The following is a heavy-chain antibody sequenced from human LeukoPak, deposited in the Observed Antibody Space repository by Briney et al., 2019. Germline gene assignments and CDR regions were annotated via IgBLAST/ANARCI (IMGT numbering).Heavy chain of an antibody. CDR3: ARGRVGATFDY. J-gene: IGHJ4*02. CDR2: IIPIFGTA. V-gene: IGHV1-69*13. CDR1: GYTFTGYY. Sequence: ASVKVSCKASGYTFTGYYMHWVRQAAGQGLEWMGGIIPIFGTANYAQKFQGRVTITADESTSTAYMELSSLRSEDTAVYYCARGRVGATFDYWGQGTLVTVSS. D-gene: IGHD1-26*01.